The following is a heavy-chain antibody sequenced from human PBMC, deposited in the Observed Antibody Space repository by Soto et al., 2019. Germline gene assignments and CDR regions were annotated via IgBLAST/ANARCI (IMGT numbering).Heavy chain of an antibody. CDR3: ARAGKYYYGSGSPYYYGMEV. CDR1: GYTFTSYG. CDR2: ISGYNGNT. D-gene: IGHD3-10*01. J-gene: IGHJ6*02. Sequence: QVQLVQSGAEVKKPGASVKVSCKASGYTFTSYGVSWVRQAPGQGLEWMGWISGYNGNTNYAQKLQGRVTMTTDTCTSTAYMELRSLRSDDTDVYYCARAGKYYYGSGSPYYYGMEVWGQGITVTVSS. V-gene: IGHV1-18*04.